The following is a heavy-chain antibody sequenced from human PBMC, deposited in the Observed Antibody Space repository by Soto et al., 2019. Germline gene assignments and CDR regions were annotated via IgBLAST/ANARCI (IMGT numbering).Heavy chain of an antibody. CDR1: RFGFSSCA. Sequence: SRRRSGSSSRFGFSSCAMHCVRQASGKGLERVAFISYDGSNKYYADSLKVRCTISRYHSKNTLYLQMNSLRAEDTAVYYCARAGGAMITIVPVDYYYRMDVWRKGTTVTVSS. CDR2: ISYDGSNK. D-gene: IGHD3-10*01. V-gene: IGHV3-30*01. J-gene: IGHJ6*04. CDR3: ARAGGAMITIVPVDYYYRMDV.